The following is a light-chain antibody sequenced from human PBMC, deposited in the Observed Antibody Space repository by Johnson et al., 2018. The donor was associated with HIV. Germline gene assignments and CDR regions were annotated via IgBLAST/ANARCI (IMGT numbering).Light chain of an antibody. J-gene: IGLJ1*01. Sequence: QSVLTQPPSVSAAPGQRVTISCSGSSSNIGKNSVSWYRQLPGTAPKLLIYENNKRPSGIPDRFSGSKSGTSATLGITGLQTGDEGDYYCGTWDGSLSAGAVFGTGTKVTVL. CDR2: ENN. V-gene: IGLV1-51*02. CDR1: SSNIGKNS. CDR3: GTWDGSLSAGAV.